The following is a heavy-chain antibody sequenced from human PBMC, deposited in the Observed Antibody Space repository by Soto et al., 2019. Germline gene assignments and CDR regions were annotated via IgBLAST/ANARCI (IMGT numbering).Heavy chain of an antibody. CDR1: GYSFSDYF. V-gene: IGHV1-2*02. J-gene: IGHJ6*02. CDR3: ARIKWGLNYYNGMDV. CDR2: INPKTAAT. D-gene: IGHD1-26*01. Sequence: QVQLVQSGAEVKKSGASVKVSCKPSGYSFSDYFIQWVRQAPGQGLEWVAWINPKTAATNYAKKFQVRVSLTWDTSSTTAYMELTRLRPDDTAVYYCARIKWGLNYYNGMDVWGQGTTVIVSS.